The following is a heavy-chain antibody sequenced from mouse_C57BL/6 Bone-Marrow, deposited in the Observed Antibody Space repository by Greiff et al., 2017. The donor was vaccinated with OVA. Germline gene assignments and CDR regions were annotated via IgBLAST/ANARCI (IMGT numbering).Heavy chain of an antibody. CDR2: ISSGGSYT. CDR1: GFTLSSYG. CDR3: ARLLWMRAMDD. Sequence: EVQVVESGGDLVKPGGSLKLSCAASGFTLSSYGMSWVRQTPDKRLEWVATISSGGSYTYYPDSVKGRFTISRDNAKNTLYLQMSSLKSEDTAMYYCARLLWMRAMDDWGQGTSVTVSS. V-gene: IGHV5-6*01. J-gene: IGHJ4*01. D-gene: IGHD1-1*02.